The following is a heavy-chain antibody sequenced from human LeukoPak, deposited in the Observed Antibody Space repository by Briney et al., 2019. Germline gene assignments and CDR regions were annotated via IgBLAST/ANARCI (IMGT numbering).Heavy chain of an antibody. V-gene: IGHV3-33*01. CDR3: ARDGGPYSSGHSDY. CDR2: IWYDGSNK. Sequence: PGRSLRISCAASGFTFSSYGMHWVRQAPGKGLGWVAVIWYDGSNKYYADSVKGRFTISRDNSKSTLYLQMNSLRAEDTAVYYCARDGGPYSSGHSDYWGQGTLVTVSS. J-gene: IGHJ4*02. CDR1: GFTFSSYG. D-gene: IGHD6-19*01.